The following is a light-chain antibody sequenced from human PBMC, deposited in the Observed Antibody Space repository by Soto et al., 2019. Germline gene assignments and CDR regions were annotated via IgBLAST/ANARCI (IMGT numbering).Light chain of an antibody. Sequence: EVVMTQSPATLSVSPGERATLSCRASQTISTNLAWYQQKPGQAPRLLIYGAPTRAAGIPARFSGSGSGTEFTLIISSLQSEDFAVYYCQDYSDWPTWTFGQGTKVDIK. CDR3: QDYSDWPTWT. CDR1: QTISTN. J-gene: IGKJ1*01. CDR2: GAP. V-gene: IGKV3-15*01.